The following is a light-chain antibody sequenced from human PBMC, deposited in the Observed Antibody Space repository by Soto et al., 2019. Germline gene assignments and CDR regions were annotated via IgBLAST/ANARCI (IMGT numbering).Light chain of an antibody. CDR2: GAS. CDR1: QGIGNA. Sequence: AIQMTQSPSSLSASVGDRVTISCRASQGIGNALGWYQQKPGQPPKVLIYGASNLQSGVPPRFSGSGSGTDFTLAISSLQPEDSANYYCLQDINYPWTFGQGTKVEIK. CDR3: LQDINYPWT. V-gene: IGKV1-6*01. J-gene: IGKJ1*01.